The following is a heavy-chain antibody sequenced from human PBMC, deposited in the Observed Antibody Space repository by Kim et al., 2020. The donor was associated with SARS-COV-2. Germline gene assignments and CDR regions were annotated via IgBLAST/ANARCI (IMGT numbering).Heavy chain of an antibody. J-gene: IGHJ4*02. CDR2: IKSKTDGGTT. CDR1: GFTFSNAW. Sequence: GGSLRLSCAASGFTFSNAWMRWVRQAPGKGLEWVGRIKSKTDGGTTDYAAPVKGRFTISRDDSTTTLYLQMNSLKTEDTAVYYCTTDLHDYGDYDYWGQGTLVTVSS. V-gene: IGHV3-15*01. D-gene: IGHD4-17*01. CDR3: TTDLHDYGDYDY.